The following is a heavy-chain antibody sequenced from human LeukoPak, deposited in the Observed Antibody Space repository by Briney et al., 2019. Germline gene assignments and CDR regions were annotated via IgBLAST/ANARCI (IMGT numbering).Heavy chain of an antibody. Sequence: SETLSLTCTVSGGSISSYYWSWIRQPPGKGLEWIGYIYYSGSTNYNPSLQSRVTISVDTSKNQFSLNLNSVTAADTAVYYCARGGAARLHFQNWGQGTLVTVSS. CDR2: IYYSGST. V-gene: IGHV4-59*01. CDR1: GGSISSYY. CDR3: ARGGAARLHFQN. D-gene: IGHD6-6*01. J-gene: IGHJ1*01.